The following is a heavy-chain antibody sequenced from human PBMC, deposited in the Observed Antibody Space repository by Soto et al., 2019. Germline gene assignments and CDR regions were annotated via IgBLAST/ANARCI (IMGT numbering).Heavy chain of an antibody. J-gene: IGHJ4*02. V-gene: IGHV3-30-3*01. D-gene: IGHD3-22*01. CDR2: ISYDGSNK. CDR3: ASEYYYDSSGYLDY. CDR1: GFTFSSYA. Sequence: GGSLRLSCAASGFTFSSYAMHWVRQAPGKGLEWVAVISYDGSNKYYADSVKGRFTISRDNSKNTLYLQMNSLRAEDTAVYYCASEYYYDSSGYLDYWGQGTLVTVSS.